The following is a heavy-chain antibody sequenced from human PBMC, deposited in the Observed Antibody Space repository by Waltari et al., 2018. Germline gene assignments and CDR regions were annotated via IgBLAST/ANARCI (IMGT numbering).Heavy chain of an antibody. J-gene: IGHJ4*02. D-gene: IGHD3-10*01. CDR2: VHPRGNP. CDR3: ARSYYYASGASSRGFGY. Sequence: QVQLQQWGAGVLKPAATLSLHCPVSGGPFSEYAWHWVRQAPGKSMEWLGEVHPRGNPNYNAALGSRLSISVDTSKTQVSLILTSITAADTAIYYCARSYYYASGASSRGFGYWGQGTHVSVSS. V-gene: IGHV4-34*02. CDR1: GGPFSEYA.